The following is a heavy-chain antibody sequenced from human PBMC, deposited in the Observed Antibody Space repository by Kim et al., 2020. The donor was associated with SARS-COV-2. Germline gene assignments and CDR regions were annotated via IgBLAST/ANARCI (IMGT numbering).Heavy chain of an antibody. V-gene: IGHV1-3*01. Sequence: YSQKFQGRVTITRDTSASKAYMELSSMRYEDTAVYYCARRDTAMAVFFDYWGQGTLVTVSS. CDR3: ARRDTAMAVFFDY. J-gene: IGHJ4*02. D-gene: IGHD5-18*01.